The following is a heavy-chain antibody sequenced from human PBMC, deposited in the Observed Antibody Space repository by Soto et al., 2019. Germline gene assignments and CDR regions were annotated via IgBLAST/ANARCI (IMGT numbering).Heavy chain of an antibody. J-gene: IGHJ5*02. D-gene: IGHD3-3*01. CDR2: IHYTGTT. CDR3: ARHWLGSSRSRFTWLDP. V-gene: IGHV4-39*01. CDR1: GGSISTSSYY. Sequence: SETLSLTCTVSGGSISTSSYYWGWIRQPPGQGLEWIGSIHYTGTTYYNASLKSPVTISVDTSKNQFSLKLSSVTVADTAVYYWARHWLGSSRSRFTWLDPWGQVPRVT.